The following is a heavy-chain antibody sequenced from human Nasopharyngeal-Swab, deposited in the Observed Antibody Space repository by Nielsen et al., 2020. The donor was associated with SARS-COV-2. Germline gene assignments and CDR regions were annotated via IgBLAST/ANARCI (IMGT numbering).Heavy chain of an antibody. Sequence: WIRQPPGKGQERVSVIYSGGSTYSADSMKGRVTISRDNSKNTLYLQMNSLRAEDTAVYYCARGAYDSSGYSWDYWGQGTLVTVSS. D-gene: IGHD3-22*01. V-gene: IGHV3-53*03. CDR3: ARGAYDSSGYSWDY. CDR2: IYSGGST. J-gene: IGHJ4*02.